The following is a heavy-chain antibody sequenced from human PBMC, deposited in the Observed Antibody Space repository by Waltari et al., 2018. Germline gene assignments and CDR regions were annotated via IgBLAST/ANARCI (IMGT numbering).Heavy chain of an antibody. D-gene: IGHD2-2*01. V-gene: IGHV4-59*11. CDR3: ARDRVVPADEPDYYGLDV. J-gene: IGHJ6*02. CDR1: RGSIRSHY. Sequence: QVHLQESGPGQVKPSETLSLTCDVSRGSIRSHYWSWIRRPPGKGLEWIGYIYYNGATNNNPSLMRRVTISVDTAKNQFSLKLSSVTAADTAVYYCARDRVVPADEPDYYGLDVWGQGTTVTVSS. CDR2: IYYNGAT.